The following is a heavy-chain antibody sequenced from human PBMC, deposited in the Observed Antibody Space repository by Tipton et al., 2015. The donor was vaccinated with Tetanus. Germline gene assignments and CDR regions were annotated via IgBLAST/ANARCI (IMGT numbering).Heavy chain of an antibody. CDR2: ISGSGGST. V-gene: IGHV3-23*01. Sequence: SLRLSCAASGFTFSSYAMSWVRQAPGKGLEWVSAISGSGGSTYYADSVKGRFTISRDNSKNTLYLQMNSLRAEDTAVYYCAKDRTGTTKRGVFDPWGQGTLVTVSS. D-gene: IGHD1-1*01. J-gene: IGHJ5*02. CDR3: AKDRTGTTKRGVFDP. CDR1: GFTFSSYA.